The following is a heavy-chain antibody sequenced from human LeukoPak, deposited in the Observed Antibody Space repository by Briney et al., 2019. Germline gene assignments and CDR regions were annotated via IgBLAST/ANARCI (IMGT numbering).Heavy chain of an antibody. J-gene: IGHJ5*02. CDR2: INAGNGNT. Sequence: ASVKVSCKASGYTFTSYGISWVRQAPGQRLEWMGWINAGNGNTKYSQEFQGRVTITRDTSASTAYMELSSLRSEDMAVYYCARGSRYCSGGSCYPTGSWFDPWGQGTLVTVSS. CDR1: GYTFTSYG. CDR3: ARGSRYCSGGSCYPTGSWFDP. D-gene: IGHD2-15*01. V-gene: IGHV1-3*03.